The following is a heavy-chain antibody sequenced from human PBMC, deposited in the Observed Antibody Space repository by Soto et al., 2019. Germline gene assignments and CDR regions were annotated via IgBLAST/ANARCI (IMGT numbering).Heavy chain of an antibody. D-gene: IGHD1-7*01. CDR3: ARSKLELIDY. Sequence: GGSLRLSCAASGFIVSNNYMSWVRQAPGKGLEWVSVIYTGGGTSYSDSVKGRFTISVDTSKNQFSLKLSSVTAADTAVYYCARSKLELIDYWGQGTLVTVSS. CDR1: GFIVSNNY. CDR2: IYTGGGT. J-gene: IGHJ4*02. V-gene: IGHV3-53*05.